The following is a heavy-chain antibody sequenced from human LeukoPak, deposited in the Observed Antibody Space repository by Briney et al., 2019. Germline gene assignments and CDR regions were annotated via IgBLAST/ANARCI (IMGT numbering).Heavy chain of an antibody. CDR2: ISGDGGST. J-gene: IGHJ6*02. D-gene: IGHD2-15*01. V-gene: IGHV3-43*02. Sequence: GGSLRLSCAASGFTFDDYAMHWVRQAPGKGLEWVSLISGDGGSTYYADSVKGRFTISRDNSKNSLYLQMSSLRTEDTALYYCAKDTGPDCSGGSCYSLRFYYYGMDVWGQGTTVTVSS. CDR3: AKDTGPDCSGGSCYSLRFYYYGMDV. CDR1: GFTFDDYA.